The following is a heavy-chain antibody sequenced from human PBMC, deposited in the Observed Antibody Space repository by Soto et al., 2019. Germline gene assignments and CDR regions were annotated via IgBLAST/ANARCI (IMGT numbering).Heavy chain of an antibody. J-gene: IGHJ6*03. Sequence: GGSLRLSCAASGWTFSSYGMHWVRQAPGKGLEWVAVIWYDGSNKYYADSVKGRFTISRDNSKNTLYLQMNSLRAEDTAVYYCARDLVAAARPDYYYYMDVWGKGTTVTVSS. CDR1: GWTFSSYG. CDR3: ARDLVAAARPDYYYYMDV. V-gene: IGHV3-33*01. D-gene: IGHD6-13*01. CDR2: IWYDGSNK.